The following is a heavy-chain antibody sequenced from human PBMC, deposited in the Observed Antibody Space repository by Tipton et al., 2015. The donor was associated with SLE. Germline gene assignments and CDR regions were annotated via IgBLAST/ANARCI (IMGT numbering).Heavy chain of an antibody. J-gene: IGHJ6*03. CDR2: IYYNGNT. CDR1: GSISSTSYY. D-gene: IGHD1-26*01. V-gene: IGHV4-39*07. CDR3: AREPIGNSGTYWDYFCLFYMDV. Sequence: TLSLTCTVSGSISSTSYYWGWIRQPPGKGLEWIGSIYYNGNTYYNPSLESRVTISVATSKNQFSRKLNSVTAADTAVYYCAREPIGNSGTYWDYFCLFYMDVWGKGTTVTVSS.